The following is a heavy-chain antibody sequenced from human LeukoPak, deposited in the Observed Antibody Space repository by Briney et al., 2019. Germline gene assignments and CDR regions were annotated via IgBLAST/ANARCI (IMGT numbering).Heavy chain of an antibody. Sequence: GGSLRLPCAASGFTFSSYSMNWVRQAPGKGLEWVANIKQDGSEKYYVDSVKGRFTISRDNAKNSLYLQMNSLRAEDTAVYYCARDRRIAAAGSFDYWGQGTLVTVSS. D-gene: IGHD6-13*01. CDR3: ARDRRIAAAGSFDY. V-gene: IGHV3-7*01. J-gene: IGHJ4*02. CDR1: GFTFSSYS. CDR2: IKQDGSEK.